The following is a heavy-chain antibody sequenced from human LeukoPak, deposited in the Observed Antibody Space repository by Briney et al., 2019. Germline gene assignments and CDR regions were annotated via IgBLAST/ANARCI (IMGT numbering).Heavy chain of an antibody. D-gene: IGHD3-22*01. CDR3: ARIYDTSGYSLDY. J-gene: IGHJ4*02. V-gene: IGHV3-7*01. CDR2: INEDGSEK. Sequence: GGSLRLSCAASGFSFSTYWMSWVRQAPGKGLGWVANINEDGSEKYYVDSVKGRFTISRDNAKNSLYLQMNSLRAEDTAVFYCARIYDTSGYSLDYWGQGTLVTVSS. CDR1: GFSFSTYW.